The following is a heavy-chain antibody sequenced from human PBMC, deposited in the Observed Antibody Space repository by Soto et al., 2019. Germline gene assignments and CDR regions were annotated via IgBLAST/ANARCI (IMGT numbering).Heavy chain of an antibody. D-gene: IGHD5-12*01. V-gene: IGHV5-10-1*01. J-gene: IGHJ4*02. CDR1: GYGFTSNW. CDR3: ARPASPLDGYNYPLFDY. Sequence: RGESLKISCKGSGYGFTSNWISWVRQMPGKGLEWMGRIDTSGSDTDYSPSFQGHVTLSADKSISTAYLQWSSLKASDTAIFYCARPASPLDGYNYPLFDYWGQGTLVTVSS. CDR2: IDTSGSDT.